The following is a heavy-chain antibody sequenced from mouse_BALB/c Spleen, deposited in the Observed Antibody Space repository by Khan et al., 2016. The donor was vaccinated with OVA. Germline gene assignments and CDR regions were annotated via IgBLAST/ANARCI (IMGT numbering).Heavy chain of an antibody. CDR1: GFTFSSFG. CDR3: ARARYDNSMDY. V-gene: IGHV5-17*02. J-gene: IGHJ4*01. D-gene: IGHD2-12*01. Sequence: EVELVESGGGLVQPGGSRKLSCAASGFTFSSFGMHWVRQAPERGLEWVAYISSGSGNIYYADTVKGRFTISRDNPKNTLFLQMTSLRSEDTAMYYCARARYDNSMDYWGQGTSVTVSS. CDR2: ISSGSGNI.